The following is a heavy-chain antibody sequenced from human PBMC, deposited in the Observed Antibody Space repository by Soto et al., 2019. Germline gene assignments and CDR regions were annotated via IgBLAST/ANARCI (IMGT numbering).Heavy chain of an antibody. V-gene: IGHV3-33*01. J-gene: IGHJ6*02. CDR1: GFTFSSYG. Sequence: QVQLVESGGGVVQPGRSLRLSCAASGFTFSSYGMHWVRQAPGKGLEWVAVIWYDGSNKYYADSVKGRFTISRDNSKNTRELQMNSRRAEGTAVYYCARGRAEYYDFESGLHYYYYYYGMDVWGQGTTVTVSS. CDR3: ARGRAEYYDFESGLHYYYYYYGMDV. CDR2: IWYDGSNK. D-gene: IGHD3-3*01.